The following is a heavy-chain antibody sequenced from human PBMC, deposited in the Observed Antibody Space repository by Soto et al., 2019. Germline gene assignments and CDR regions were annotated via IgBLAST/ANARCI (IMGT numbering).Heavy chain of an antibody. J-gene: IGHJ4*02. CDR1: DGSLRGHY. D-gene: IGHD1-26*01. Sequence: SETLSLTCGVSDGSLRGHYWSWIRQPPGKGLEWIAEINHSGFTNYNPSFKSRVTISRDTSTNQISLKLTSVTAADSAVYYCARAAVRQGATLFDFWGQGTLVTVSS. CDR2: INHSGFT. CDR3: ARAAVRQGATLFDF. V-gene: IGHV4-34*01.